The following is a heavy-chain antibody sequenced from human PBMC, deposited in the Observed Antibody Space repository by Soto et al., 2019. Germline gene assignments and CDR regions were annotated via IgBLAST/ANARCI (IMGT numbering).Heavy chain of an antibody. D-gene: IGHD2-15*01. J-gene: IGHJ4*02. CDR3: ASRGYCSGGTCSIFDY. CDR2: INHSGST. Sequence: SETLSLTCAVYGKSFSGYYWSWIRQSPGKGLEWIGEINHSGSTNYNPSLKSRVTISVDTSKNQFSLKLSSVTAADTAVYYCASRGYCSGGTCSIFDYWGQGTLVTVSS. CDR1: GKSFSGYY. V-gene: IGHV4-34*01.